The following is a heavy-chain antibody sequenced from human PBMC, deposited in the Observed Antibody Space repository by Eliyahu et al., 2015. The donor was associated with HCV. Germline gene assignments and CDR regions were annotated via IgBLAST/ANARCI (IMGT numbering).Heavy chain of an antibody. J-gene: IGHJ4*02. Sequence: QVQLVESGGGVVQPGRPLRLSCXVSGFTFSNSYMHWVRQAPGKGLEWVAVISHDGTKKYYADSVKGRFTISRDNSKNTLYLQIESLRTEDTAVYWCASGSFDDYWGQGTLVTVSS. D-gene: IGHD6-6*01. CDR3: ASGSFDDY. CDR1: GFTFSNSY. CDR2: ISHDGTKK. V-gene: IGHV3-30-3*01.